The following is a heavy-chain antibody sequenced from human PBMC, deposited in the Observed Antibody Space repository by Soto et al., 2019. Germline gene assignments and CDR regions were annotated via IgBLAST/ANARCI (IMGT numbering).Heavy chain of an antibody. CDR3: AGGDPLLWFGEKVYYGMDV. CDR1: GASISRYY. J-gene: IGHJ6*02. CDR2: LYNTGST. Sequence: SETLSLTCTVSGASISRYYWSWIRQSPGKGLEWIGYLYNTGSTIYNPSLKSRVTISVDTSKNQFSLKLTSVTAADTAVYYCAGGDPLLWFGEKVYYGMDVWGQGTTVTVSS. V-gene: IGHV4-59*12. D-gene: IGHD3-10*01.